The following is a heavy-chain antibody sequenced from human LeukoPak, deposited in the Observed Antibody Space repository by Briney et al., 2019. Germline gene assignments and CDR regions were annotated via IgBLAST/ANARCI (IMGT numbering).Heavy chain of an antibody. D-gene: IGHD3-10*01. CDR2: VSYDGSIK. V-gene: IGHV3-30-3*01. CDR3: AAWRGYDSGSFSGPLDY. CDR1: GFTFSRYP. J-gene: IGHJ4*02. Sequence: GRSLRLSCAASGFTFSRYPMHWVRQAPGKGLEWVAVVSYDGSIKSYADSVEGRFTISRDNPRNTLYLQMNSLRGEDTAIYYCAAWRGYDSGSFSGPLDYWGQGTLVLVSS.